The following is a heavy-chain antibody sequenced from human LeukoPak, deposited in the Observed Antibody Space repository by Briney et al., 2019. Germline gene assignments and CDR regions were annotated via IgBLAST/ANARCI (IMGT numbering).Heavy chain of an antibody. CDR1: GFTSSSYS. CDR2: ISSSSSYI. D-gene: IGHD6-6*01. Sequence: GGSLRLSCAASGFTSSSYSMNWVRQAPGKGLEWVSSISSSSSYIYYADSVKGRFTISRDNAKNSLYLQMNSLRAEDTAVYYCARGIGGGIAARQGHYYYYYMDVWGKGTAVTVSS. V-gene: IGHV3-21*01. J-gene: IGHJ6*03. CDR3: ARGIGGGIAARQGHYYYYYMDV.